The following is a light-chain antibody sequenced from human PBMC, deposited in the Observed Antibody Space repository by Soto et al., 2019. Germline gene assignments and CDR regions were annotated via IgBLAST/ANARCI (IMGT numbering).Light chain of an antibody. V-gene: IGKV1-39*01. CDR1: QSISSY. Sequence: DIQMTHSPSSLSASVGDRVTITCLASQSISSYLNWYQQKPGKAPKLLIYAASSLQSGVPSRFSGSGSGTDFTLTISSLQAEDVAVYYCQQYYTTPWTFGQGTKVDI. J-gene: IGKJ1*01. CDR2: AAS. CDR3: QQYYTTPWT.